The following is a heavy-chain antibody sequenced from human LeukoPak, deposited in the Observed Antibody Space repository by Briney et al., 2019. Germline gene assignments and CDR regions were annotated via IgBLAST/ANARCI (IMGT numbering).Heavy chain of an antibody. Sequence: SETLSLTCTVSGGSVSSDHYYWSWIRQPPGKGLEWIGYIYYNGNTNYNPSLKSRVTMSVDTSKNQFSLKLSSVTAADTAVYYCARDNWNYGSSMDVWGQGTTVTVSS. CDR2: IYYNGNT. V-gene: IGHV4-61*01. D-gene: IGHD1-7*01. CDR1: GGSVSSDHYY. CDR3: ARDNWNYGSSMDV. J-gene: IGHJ6*02.